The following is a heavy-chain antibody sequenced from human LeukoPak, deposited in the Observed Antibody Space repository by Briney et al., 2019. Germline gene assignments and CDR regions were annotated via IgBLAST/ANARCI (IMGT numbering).Heavy chain of an antibody. J-gene: IGHJ3*02. V-gene: IGHV1-24*01. CDR2: FDPEDGET. CDR1: GYTLTELS. CDR3: ATSNYYDSSGYYGESFDI. Sequence: GSVKVSDYVAGYTLTELSMHWVRQAPGKGLEWMGGFDPEDGETIYAQKFQGRVTMTEDTSTDTAYMELSSLRSEDTAVYYCATSNYYDSSGYYGESFDIWGQGTIVAHSS. D-gene: IGHD3-22*01.